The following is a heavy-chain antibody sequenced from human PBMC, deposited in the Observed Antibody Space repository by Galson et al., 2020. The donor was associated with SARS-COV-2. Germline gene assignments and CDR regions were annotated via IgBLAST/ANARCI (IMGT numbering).Heavy chain of an antibody. CDR3: ARDAYRRGWYGGGSYFDY. V-gene: IGHV4-61*01. J-gene: IGHJ4*02. CDR2: IYNSGST. D-gene: IGHD6-19*01. Sequence: ASETLSLTCTVSGGSVSSGNYYWSWIRQPPGKGLEWIGNIYNSGSTNYNPSLKSRVNISLDTSKNQISLNLSSVTAADTAIYYCARDAYRRGWYGGGSYFDYWGQGTLVTVSS. CDR1: GGSVSSGNYY.